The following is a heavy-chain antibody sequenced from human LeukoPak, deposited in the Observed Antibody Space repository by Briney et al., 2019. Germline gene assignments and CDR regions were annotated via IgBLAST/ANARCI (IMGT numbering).Heavy chain of an antibody. CDR3: ASCAAGTRGGDFDY. CDR1: GYTFTGYY. D-gene: IGHD6-13*01. V-gene: IGHV1-2*06. CDR2: IKPNSGGT. Sequence: SVKVSYKASGYTFTGYYMHWVRQAPGQGLEWMVRIKPNSGGTNYAQKFQGRVTMTRDTSISTAYMELSRLRSDDTAVYYCASCAAGTRGGDFDYWGQGTLVTVSS. J-gene: IGHJ4*02.